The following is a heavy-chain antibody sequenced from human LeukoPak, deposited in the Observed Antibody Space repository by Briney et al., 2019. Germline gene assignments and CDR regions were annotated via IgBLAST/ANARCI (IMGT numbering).Heavy chain of an antibody. V-gene: IGHV4-34*01. CDR1: GGSFSGYY. J-gene: IGHJ5*02. CDR2: IYHSGST. D-gene: IGHD6-13*01. CDR3: ARYRSSWPPNWFDP. Sequence: KPSETLSLTCAVYGGSFSGYYWSWIRQPPGKGLEWIGYIYHSGSTYYNPSLKSRVTISVDRSKNQFSLKLSSVTAADTAVYYCARYRSSWPPNWFDPWGQGTLVTVSS.